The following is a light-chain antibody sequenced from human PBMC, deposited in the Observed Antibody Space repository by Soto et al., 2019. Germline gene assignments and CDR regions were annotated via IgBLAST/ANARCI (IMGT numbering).Light chain of an antibody. V-gene: IGKV3-15*01. CDR1: QSVSSN. J-gene: IGKJ1*01. CDR2: DAS. Sequence: EIVMTQSPATLSVSPGERATLSCRASQSVSSNLAWYQQKVGQAPSVLIYDASTRATGIPGRFSGSGSGQEFNLTISSLQSEDFAVYCCQQYNNWPETFGQGTQVEIK. CDR3: QQYNNWPET.